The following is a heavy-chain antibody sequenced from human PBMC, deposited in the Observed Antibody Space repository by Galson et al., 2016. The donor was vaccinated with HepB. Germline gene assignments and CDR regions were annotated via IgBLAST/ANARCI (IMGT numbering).Heavy chain of an antibody. J-gene: IGHJ4*02. CDR3: ARVDTYYDSSGYPDF. D-gene: IGHD3-22*01. CDR1: GFTFSDDY. V-gene: IGHV3-11*01. CDR2: FSLSGSTV. Sequence: SLRLSCAASGFTFSDDYISWIRQTPGKGLEWISYFSLSGSTVYYADSVRGRFTVSRANGENSVFLQMNSLTAEDTAVYYCARVDTYYDSSGYPDFWGQGTLVTVSS.